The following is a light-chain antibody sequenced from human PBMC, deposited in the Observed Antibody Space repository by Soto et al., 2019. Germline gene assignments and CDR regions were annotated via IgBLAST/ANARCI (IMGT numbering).Light chain of an antibody. J-gene: IGKJ1*01. Sequence: DIVMTQSPDSLAVSLGERATINCRSSQSVLYSSSNKNYLAWYQQKPGQPPKLLIYWASTRESGVPDRFSGSGSGPDFTLTISSLQAEDVAVYYCQQYCSSPWTYGHGTKVEIK. CDR1: QSVLYSSSNKNY. V-gene: IGKV4-1*01. CDR2: WAS. CDR3: QQYCSSPWT.